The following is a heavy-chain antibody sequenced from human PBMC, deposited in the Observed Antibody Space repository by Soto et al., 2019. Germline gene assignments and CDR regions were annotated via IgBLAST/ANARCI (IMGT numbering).Heavy chain of an antibody. D-gene: IGHD2-2*01. J-gene: IGHJ3*01. V-gene: IGHV1-8*01. Sequence: QVQLVQSGAEVRRPGTSVMVSCKTSGYTFTDYDINWVRQATGQGLEWMGWMNPNSGNTGYAQKFQGSVSMTRNTATSIAYMELSSLRSDDTAIYYCARDSSTTNPVWGQGTMVTVSS. CDR2: MNPNSGNT. CDR3: ARDSSTTNPV. CDR1: GYTFTDYD.